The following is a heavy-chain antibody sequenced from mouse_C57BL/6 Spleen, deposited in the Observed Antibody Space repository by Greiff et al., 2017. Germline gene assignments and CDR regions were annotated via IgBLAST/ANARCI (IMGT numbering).Heavy chain of an antibody. V-gene: IGHV14-4*01. CDR1: GFNIKDDY. J-gene: IGHJ2*01. CDR2: IDPENGDT. D-gene: IGHD1-1*01. Sequence: VQLQQSGAELVRPGASVKLSCTASGFNIKDDYMHWVKQRPEQGLEWIGWIDPENGDTEYASKFQGKATITADTSSNTAYLQLSSLPSEDTAVYYCTVIYTVGYWGQGTTLTVSS. CDR3: TVIYTVGY.